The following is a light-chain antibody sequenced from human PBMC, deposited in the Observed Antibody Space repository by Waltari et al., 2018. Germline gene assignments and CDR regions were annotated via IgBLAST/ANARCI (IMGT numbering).Light chain of an antibody. CDR1: QTIGTS. V-gene: IGKV3-15*01. CDR3: QQYNNWPPGT. J-gene: IGKJ1*01. CDR2: RGT. Sequence: EMVVTQSPATMSLSPGESATLSCRTSQTIGTSFAGNQQRPGQAPRLLIYRGTTRATGIPDRFSGSGSESEFTLTISSLQSEDVALYYCQQYNNWPPGTFGQGTKVEI.